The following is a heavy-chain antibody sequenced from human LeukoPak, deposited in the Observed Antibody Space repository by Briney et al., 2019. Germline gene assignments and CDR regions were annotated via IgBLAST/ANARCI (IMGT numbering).Heavy chain of an antibody. D-gene: IGHD5-12*01. CDR3: ARDKGGYDFDY. J-gene: IGHJ4*02. CDR1: GYTFTSYG. Sequence: ASVKVSCKASGYTFTSYGFSWVRQAPGQGLEWMGWISAYNGNTKYTQKLPGRVTMTTDTSPSAAYMELRGLRSDDTAVYFCARDKGGYDFDYWGQGTLVTVSS. CDR2: ISAYNGNT. V-gene: IGHV1-18*01.